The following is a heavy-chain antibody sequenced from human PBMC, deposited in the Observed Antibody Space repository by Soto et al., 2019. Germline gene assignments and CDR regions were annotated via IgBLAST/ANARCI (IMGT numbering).Heavy chain of an antibody. J-gene: IGHJ4*02. CDR3: ARGRYGDY. V-gene: IGHV1-18*01. D-gene: IGHD1-1*01. CDR1: GYAFTTYG. CDR2: ISAHNGNT. Sequence: QVHLVQSGAEVKKPGASVKVSCKGSGYAFTTYGIPGVRQDPGQGLEWMGWISAHNGNTNYAQKLQGRDTVTRDTSASTAYMELSSLRSDDTAVYYCARGRYGDYWGQGALVTVSS.